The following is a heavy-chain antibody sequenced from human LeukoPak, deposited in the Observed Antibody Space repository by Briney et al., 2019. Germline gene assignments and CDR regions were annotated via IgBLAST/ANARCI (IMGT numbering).Heavy chain of an antibody. D-gene: IGHD1-26*01. V-gene: IGHV4-39*07. J-gene: IGHJ3*01. CDR3: ARPLYSESPWYAFDL. CDR1: GGSISTTNYY. Sequence: PSETLSLTCTVSGGSISTTNYYWAWIRQPPGKGLEWVGNIYYSGSPYSKPSLSSRVTISVDTSKNQFSLKLSPVTAADTAMYYCARPLYSESPWYAFDLWGQGTMVTVSS. CDR2: IYYSGSP.